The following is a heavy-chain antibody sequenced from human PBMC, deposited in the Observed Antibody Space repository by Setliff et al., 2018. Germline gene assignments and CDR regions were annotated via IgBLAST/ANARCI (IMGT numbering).Heavy chain of an antibody. CDR3: ARVRSPALLAITNNWFDP. CDR1: GYTFTGYY. CDR2: INPNSGGT. V-gene: IGHV1-2*04. J-gene: IGHJ5*02. Sequence: ASVKVSCKVSGYTFTGYYMHWVRQAPGQGLEWMGWINPNSGGTNYAQKFQGWVTMTRDTSISTAYMELSRLRSDDTAVYYCARVRSPALLAITNNWFDPWGQGTLVTVSS. D-gene: IGHD3-3*01.